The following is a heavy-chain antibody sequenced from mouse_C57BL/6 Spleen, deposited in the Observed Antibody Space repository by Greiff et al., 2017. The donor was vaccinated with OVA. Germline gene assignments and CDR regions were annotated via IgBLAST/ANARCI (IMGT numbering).Heavy chain of an antibody. J-gene: IGHJ4*01. CDR3: ARDDDSSSDYAMDY. D-gene: IGHD1-1*01. V-gene: IGHV1-42*01. CDR2: INPSTGGT. CDR1: GYSFTGYY. Sequence: VQLQQSGPELVKPGASVKISCKASGYSFTGYYMNWVKQSPEKSREWNGEINPSTGGTTYNQKFKAKATLTVDKSSSTAYMQLKSLTSEDSAVYYCARDDDSSSDYAMDYWGQGTSVTVSS.